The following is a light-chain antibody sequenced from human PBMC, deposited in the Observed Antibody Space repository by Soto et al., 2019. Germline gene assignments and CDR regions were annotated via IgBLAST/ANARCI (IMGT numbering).Light chain of an antibody. Sequence: QSALTQPPSASGSPGQSVTISCTGTSSDVGGDNYVYWYQQHPGKAPKLMISEVSNRPSGVPDRFSGSKSGNTASLTVSGFQAEDEADYYWGSFAGNNNFVFGGGTKVTVL. CDR3: GSFAGNNNFV. V-gene: IGLV2-8*01. CDR1: SSDVGGDNY. CDR2: EVS. J-gene: IGLJ2*01.